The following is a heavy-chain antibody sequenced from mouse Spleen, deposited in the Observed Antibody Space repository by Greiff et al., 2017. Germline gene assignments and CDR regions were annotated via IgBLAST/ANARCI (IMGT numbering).Heavy chain of an antibody. CDR3: ARDSWYFDV. CDR1: GFTFSDYY. CDR2: INYDGSST. V-gene: IGHV5-16*01. J-gene: IGHJ1*03. Sequence: EVMLVESEGGLVQPGSSMKLSCTASGFTFSDYYMAWVRQVPEKGLEWVANINYDGSSTYYLDSLKSRFIISRDNAKNILYLQMSSLKSEDTATYYCARDSWYFDVWGTGTTVTVSS.